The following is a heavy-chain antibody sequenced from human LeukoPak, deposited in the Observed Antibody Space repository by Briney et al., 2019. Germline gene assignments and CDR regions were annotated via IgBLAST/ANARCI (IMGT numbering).Heavy chain of an antibody. CDR1: GFTFSSYA. Sequence: GGSLRLSCAASGFTFSSYAMHWVRQAPGKGLEWVAVISYDGSNKYYADSVKGRFTISRDNSKNTLYLQMNSLRAEDTAVYYCAKEGCSGGSCYFGYDYYYGMDVWGKGTTVTVSS. CDR3: AKEGCSGGSCYFGYDYYYGMDV. CDR2: ISYDGSNK. D-gene: IGHD2-15*01. J-gene: IGHJ6*04. V-gene: IGHV3-30*04.